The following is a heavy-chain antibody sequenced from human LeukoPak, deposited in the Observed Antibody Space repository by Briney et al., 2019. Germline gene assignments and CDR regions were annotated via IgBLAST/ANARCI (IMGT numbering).Heavy chain of an antibody. D-gene: IGHD2/OR15-2a*01. Sequence: PSETMSLTCSVSADSISDYYWSWIRQPPGKGLEWVGCIYNSGWTHYNPPLSSGVTLYVDSPKKQFSLRVSSVSAADTAVYYCARDLGGNKRAFDYWGQGTLVTVSS. J-gene: IGHJ4*02. CDR1: ADSISDYY. V-gene: IGHV4-4*08. CDR2: IYNSGWT. CDR3: ARDLGGNKRAFDY.